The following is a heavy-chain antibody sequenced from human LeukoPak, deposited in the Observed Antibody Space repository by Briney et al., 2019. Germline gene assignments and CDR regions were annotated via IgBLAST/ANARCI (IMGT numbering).Heavy chain of an antibody. CDR3: ARAASNYYGSVRDAFDI. CDR1: GCTFSSYA. D-gene: IGHD3-10*01. V-gene: IGHV1-69*05. J-gene: IGHJ3*02. Sequence: ASVKVSCKASGCTFSSYAISWVRQAPGQGLEWMGGIIPIFGTANYAQKFQGRVTITTDESTSTAYIELSSLRSEDTAVYYCARAASNYYGSVRDAFDIWGQGTMVTVSS. CDR2: IIPIFGTA.